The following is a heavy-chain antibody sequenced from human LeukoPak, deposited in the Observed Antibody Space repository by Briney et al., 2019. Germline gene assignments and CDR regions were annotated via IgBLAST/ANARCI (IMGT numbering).Heavy chain of an antibody. CDR2: IIPILGIA. Sequence: SVKVSCKASGGTFSSYTISWVRQAPGQGLEWMGRIIPILGIANYAQKFQGRVTITADKSTSTAYMELSSLRSEDTAVYYCARSITVVAALDAWGQGTLVTASS. V-gene: IGHV1-69*02. CDR3: ARSITVVAALDA. J-gene: IGHJ5*02. D-gene: IGHD2-15*01. CDR1: GGTFSSYT.